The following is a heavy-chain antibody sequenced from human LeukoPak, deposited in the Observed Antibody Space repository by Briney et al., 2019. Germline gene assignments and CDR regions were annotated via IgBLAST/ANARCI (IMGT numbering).Heavy chain of an antibody. CDR1: GFTFSSYS. Sequence: GGSLRLSCAASGFTFSSYSMNWVRQAPGKGLEWVSFMSGSSNYIYYADSMKGRFTISRDNAKNSLYLQMNRLRAEDTAVYYCARVGSTWSYFDYWGQGTLVTVSS. CDR3: ARVGSTWSYFDY. CDR2: MSGSSNYI. D-gene: IGHD6-13*01. J-gene: IGHJ4*02. V-gene: IGHV3-21*01.